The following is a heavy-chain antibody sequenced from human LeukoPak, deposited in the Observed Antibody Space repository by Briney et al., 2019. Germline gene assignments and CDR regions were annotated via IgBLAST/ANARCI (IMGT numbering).Heavy chain of an antibody. D-gene: IGHD4-17*01. CDR1: GYTFTGYY. CDR3: ASGYGDYDPYYYYGMDV. Sequence: ASVTVSCKASGYTFTGYYMHWGRQAPGQGLEWMGWINPNSGGTNYAQKFHSRVTMTRDTSISTAYMELSRLRSDDTAVYYCASGYGDYDPYYYYGMDVWGQGTTVTVSS. V-gene: IGHV1-2*02. J-gene: IGHJ6*02. CDR2: INPNSGGT.